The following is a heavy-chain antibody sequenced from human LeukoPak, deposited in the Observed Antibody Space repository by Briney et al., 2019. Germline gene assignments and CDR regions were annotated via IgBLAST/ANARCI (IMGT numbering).Heavy chain of an antibody. V-gene: IGHV4-34*01. CDR2: INHSGST. CDR1: GGSFSGYY. D-gene: IGHD5-18*01. Sequence: SETLSLTCAVYGGSFSGYYWSWIRQPPGKGLEWIGEINHSGSTNYNPSLKSRVTISVDTSKDQFSLKLSSVTAADTAVYYCAREPGYSYYYFDYWGQGTLVTVSS. CDR3: AREPGYSYYYFDY. J-gene: IGHJ4*02.